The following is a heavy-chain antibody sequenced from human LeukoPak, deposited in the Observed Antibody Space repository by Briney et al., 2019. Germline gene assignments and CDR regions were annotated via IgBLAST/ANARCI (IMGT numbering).Heavy chain of an antibody. J-gene: IGHJ5*01. CDR2: ISSSGSTI. CDR1: GFTFSSYE. D-gene: IGHD3-9*01. Sequence: GGSLRLSCAASGFTFSSYEMNWVRQAPGKGLEWVSYISSSGSTIYYADSVKGRFTISRDNHKNSLSLQMKSLRPEDTALYYCAKDYDVLTGAVDSWGHGTLVTVSS. CDR3: AKDYDVLTGAVDS. V-gene: IGHV3-48*03.